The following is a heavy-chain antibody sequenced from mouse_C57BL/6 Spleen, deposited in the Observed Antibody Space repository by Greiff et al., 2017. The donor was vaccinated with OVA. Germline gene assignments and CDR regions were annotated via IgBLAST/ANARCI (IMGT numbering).Heavy chain of an antibody. CDR1: GYAFSSYW. V-gene: IGHV1-80*01. CDR2: IYPGDGDT. J-gene: IGHJ3*01. D-gene: IGHD1-1*01. CDR3: ARHYGSPWFAY. Sequence: LVESGAELVKPGASVKISCKASGYAFSSYWMNWVKQRPGKGLEWIGQIYPGDGDTHYNGKFKGKATLTADKSSSTAYMPLISRTSEDSAVYFCARHYGSPWFAYWGQGTLVTVSA.